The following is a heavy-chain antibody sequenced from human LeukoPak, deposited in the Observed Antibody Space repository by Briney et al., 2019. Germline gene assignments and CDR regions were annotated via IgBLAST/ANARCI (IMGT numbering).Heavy chain of an antibody. D-gene: IGHD3-10*01. CDR1: GFTFSNYA. Sequence: GGSLRLSCAASGFTFSNYAMSLVRQAPGKGLEWVSGISASDPSTYYADSVKGRFTISRDNSKNTLYLQMNSLRAEDTAVYYCARDPPRGASYYYYYMDVWGKGTTVTVSS. J-gene: IGHJ6*03. V-gene: IGHV3-23*01. CDR3: ARDPPRGASYYYYYMDV. CDR2: ISASDPST.